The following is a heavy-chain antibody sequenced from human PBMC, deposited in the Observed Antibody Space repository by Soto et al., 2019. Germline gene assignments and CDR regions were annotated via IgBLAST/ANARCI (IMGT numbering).Heavy chain of an antibody. CDR1: GRPVSSGGYY. J-gene: IGHJ4*02. Sequence: SETLSLTCTVSGRPVSSGGYYWTWIRQLPGKGLEWIGYIYHIGSPSYNPSLKSRVSMSIDTSKDQFSLKLKSVTAADTALDFCARQRTSVVTQAYFDVWGPGSLVTVSS. CDR3: ARQRTSVVTQAYFDV. V-gene: IGHV4-39*01. CDR2: IYHIGSP. D-gene: IGHD2-21*02.